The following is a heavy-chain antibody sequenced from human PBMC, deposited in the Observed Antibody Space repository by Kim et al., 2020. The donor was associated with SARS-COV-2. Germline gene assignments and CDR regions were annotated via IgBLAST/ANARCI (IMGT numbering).Heavy chain of an antibody. D-gene: IGHD5-18*01. J-gene: IGHJ4*02. CDR1: GFTFSSYA. CDR2: ISYDGSNK. CDR3: ASLVGSYGPYYFDY. V-gene: IGHV3-30*04. Sequence: GGSLRLSCAASGFTFSSYAMHWVRQAPGKGLEWVAVISYDGSNKYYADSVKGRFTISRDNSKNTLYLQMNSLRAEDTAVYYCASLVGSYGPYYFDYWGQ.